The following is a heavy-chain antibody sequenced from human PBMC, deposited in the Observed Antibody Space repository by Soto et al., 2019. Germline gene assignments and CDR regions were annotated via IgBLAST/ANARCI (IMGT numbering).Heavy chain of an antibody. J-gene: IGHJ6*03. CDR3: ARGPFVDTAMVYRDYYYYYMDV. Sequence: ASVKVFCKASGYTFTSYDINWVRQATGQGLEWMGWMNPNSGNTGYAQKFQGRVTMTRNTSISTAYMELSSLRSEDTAVYYCARGPFVDTAMVYRDYYYYYMDVWGKGTTVTVSS. CDR1: GYTFTSYD. D-gene: IGHD5-18*01. CDR2: MNPNSGNT. V-gene: IGHV1-8*01.